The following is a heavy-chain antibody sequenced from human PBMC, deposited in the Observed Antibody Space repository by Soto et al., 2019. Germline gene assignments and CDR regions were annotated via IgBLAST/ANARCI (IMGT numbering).Heavy chain of an antibody. Sequence: PSETLSLTCAVYGGSFSGYYWSWIRQPPGKGLEWIGEINHSGSTNYNPSLKSRVTISVDTSKNQFSLKLSSVTAADTAVYYCARGRGIAAAGRFWVDWSMDVWGQGTTVTAP. CDR2: INHSGST. CDR1: GGSFSGYY. CDR3: ARGRGIAAAGRFWVDWSMDV. V-gene: IGHV4-34*01. J-gene: IGHJ6*02. D-gene: IGHD6-13*01.